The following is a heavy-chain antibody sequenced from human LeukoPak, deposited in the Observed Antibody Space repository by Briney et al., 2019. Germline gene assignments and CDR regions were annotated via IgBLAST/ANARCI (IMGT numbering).Heavy chain of an antibody. D-gene: IGHD3-9*01. CDR3: ASLGGVILTGYVNYYYYMDV. Sequence: ASVKASCKVSGYTLSALSMLWVRQAPGQGLECMGWINPNSGVTNYAQKFQGRVTMTRDTSMSTAYWVLRRLSCDETAVYYCASLGGVILTGYVNYYYYMDVWGKGTTVTVSS. V-gene: IGHV1-2*02. J-gene: IGHJ6*03. CDR2: INPNSGVT. CDR1: GYTLSALS.